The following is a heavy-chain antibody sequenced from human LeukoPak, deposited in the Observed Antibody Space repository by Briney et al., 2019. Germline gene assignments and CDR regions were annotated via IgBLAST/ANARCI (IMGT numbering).Heavy chain of an antibody. CDR3: AKYGSGSYYSFDY. J-gene: IGHJ4*02. CDR2: ISYDGSDK. Sequence: PGGSLRLSCAASGCTFSSYGMDWVRQAPDKGLEWVAVISYDGSDKYYADSVKGRFTISRDNSKNTLYLQMNSLRAEDTAVYYCAKYGSGSYYSFDYWGQGTLVTVSS. V-gene: IGHV3-30*18. D-gene: IGHD3-10*01. CDR1: GCTFSSYG.